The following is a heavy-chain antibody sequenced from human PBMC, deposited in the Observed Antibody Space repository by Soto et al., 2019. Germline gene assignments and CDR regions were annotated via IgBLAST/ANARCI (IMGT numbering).Heavy chain of an antibody. V-gene: IGHV1-69*06. D-gene: IGHD3-10*01. J-gene: IGHJ6*02. CDR2: IIPIFDTP. CDR1: GGIFSSFT. Sequence: QVQLVQSRAEAVKPGSSVKVSCRASGGIFSSFTISWVRQAPGQGLEWLGGIIPIFDTPTYAQNFQGRVTITADKATNTVYMELSSLRSEDTAVYYCATHGATTMARGAMKHYYYVMDVWGQGTTVIVSS. CDR3: ATHGATTMARGAMKHYYYVMDV.